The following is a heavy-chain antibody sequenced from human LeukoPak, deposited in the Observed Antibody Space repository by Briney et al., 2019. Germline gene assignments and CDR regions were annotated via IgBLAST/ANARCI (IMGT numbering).Heavy chain of an antibody. CDR3: ARDMQQLIDY. D-gene: IGHD6-13*01. J-gene: IGHJ4*02. V-gene: IGHV4-38-2*02. CDR1: GYSISSGYY. CDR2: IYHSGST. Sequence: SETLSLTCTVSGYSISSGYYWGWIRPPPGKGLEWIGSIYHSGSTYYNPSLKSRVTISVDTSKNQFSLKLSSVTAADTAVYYCARDMQQLIDYWGQGTLVTVSS.